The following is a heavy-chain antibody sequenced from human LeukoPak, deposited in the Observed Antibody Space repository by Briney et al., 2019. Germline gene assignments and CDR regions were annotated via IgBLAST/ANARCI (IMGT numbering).Heavy chain of an antibody. CDR1: GFTFSSYA. J-gene: IGHJ4*02. CDR3: AKDRDRDYYDSSGYYSGY. CDR2: ISGSGGST. V-gene: IGHV3-23*01. D-gene: IGHD3-22*01. Sequence: GGSLRLSCAASGFTFSSYAMSWVRQAPGKGLEWVSAISGSGGSTYYADPVKGRFTISRDNSKNTLYLQMNSLRAEDTAVYYCAKDRDRDYYDSSGYYSGYWGQGTLVTVSS.